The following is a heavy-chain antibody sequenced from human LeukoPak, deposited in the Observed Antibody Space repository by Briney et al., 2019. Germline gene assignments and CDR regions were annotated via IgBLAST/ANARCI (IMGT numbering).Heavy chain of an antibody. CDR1: GGSISSSY. V-gene: IGHV4-59*13. Sequence: SETLSLTCTVSGGSISSSYWSWARQPPGKGLEWIGYIFYSGSTNYNPSLKSRVTISVDTSKNQFSLKLSSVTAADTAVYYCARVENGGNSHYYYYMDVWGKGTTVTVSS. D-gene: IGHD4-23*01. J-gene: IGHJ6*03. CDR3: ARVENGGNSHYYYYMDV. CDR2: IFYSGST.